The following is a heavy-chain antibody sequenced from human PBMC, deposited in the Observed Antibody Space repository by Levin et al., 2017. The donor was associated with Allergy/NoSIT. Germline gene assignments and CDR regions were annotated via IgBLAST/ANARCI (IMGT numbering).Heavy chain of an antibody. CDR2: IKSKTDGGTT. V-gene: IGHV3-15*01. CDR3: TTVHYDFWSGYYLDY. J-gene: IGHJ4*02. CDR1: GFTFSNAW. Sequence: GESLKISCAASGFTFSNAWMSWVRQAPGKGLEWVGRIKSKTDGGTTDYAAPVKGRFTISRDDSKNTLYLQMNSLKTEDTAVYYCTTVHYDFWSGYYLDYWGQGTLVTVSS. D-gene: IGHD3-3*01.